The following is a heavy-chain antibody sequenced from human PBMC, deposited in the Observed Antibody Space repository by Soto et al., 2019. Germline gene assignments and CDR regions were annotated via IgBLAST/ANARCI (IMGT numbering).Heavy chain of an antibody. CDR3: ACVLYCSGGSCSFDP. J-gene: IGHJ5*02. Sequence: ASETLSLSCTVSGGSVSSGNYYWSWIRQPPGKGLEWIGFIYYTGSTSYNPSLKSRVTISIDTSKNQFSLKLTSVTAADTAVYYCACVLYCSGGSCSFDPWGQRTLVTVSS. V-gene: IGHV4-61*01. CDR2: IYYTGST. D-gene: IGHD2-15*01. CDR1: GGSVSSGNYY.